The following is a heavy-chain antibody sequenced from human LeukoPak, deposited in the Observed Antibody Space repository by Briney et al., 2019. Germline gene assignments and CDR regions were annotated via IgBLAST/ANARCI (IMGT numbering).Heavy chain of an antibody. CDR3: ARGSYDSSDFEYFHH. D-gene: IGHD3-22*01. CDR1: GYTFTGNY. Sequence: GASVKVSCKASGYTFTGNYMHWVRQAPGQGLEWMGWINPNSGGTNYAQKFQGRVTVTRDTSIGTAYMELNRLRSDDTAVYYCARGSYDSSDFEYFHHWGQGTLVTVSS. CDR2: INPNSGGT. J-gene: IGHJ1*01. V-gene: IGHV1-2*02.